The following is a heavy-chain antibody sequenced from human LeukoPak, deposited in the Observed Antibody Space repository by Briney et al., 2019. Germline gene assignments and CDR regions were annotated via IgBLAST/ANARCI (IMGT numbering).Heavy chain of an antibody. Sequence: PGGSLRLSCTASGFTFGDYAMNWFRQPPGKGLEWIGNIYYFGTTLHNPSLKSRVTMSVDTSKNQFSLKLSSVTAADTAVYYCARDSHAWYGQYYFDFWGQGALVTVSS. J-gene: IGHJ4*02. D-gene: IGHD6-13*01. V-gene: IGHV4-59*12. CDR1: GFTFGDYA. CDR3: ARDSHAWYGQYYFDF. CDR2: IYYFGTT.